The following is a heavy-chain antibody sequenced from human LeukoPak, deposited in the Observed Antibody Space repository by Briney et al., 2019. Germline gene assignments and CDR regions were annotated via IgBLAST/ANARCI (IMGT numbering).Heavy chain of an antibody. Sequence: ASVKVSCKASGYTFTSYGISWVRQAPGQGLEWMGWISAYNGNTNYAQKLQGRVPMTTDTSTSTAYRELRSLRSDDTAVYYCARVPDSSGYYYPIDYWGQGTLVTVSS. CDR3: ARVPDSSGYYYPIDY. CDR2: ISAYNGNT. CDR1: GYTFTSYG. J-gene: IGHJ4*02. V-gene: IGHV1-18*01. D-gene: IGHD3-22*01.